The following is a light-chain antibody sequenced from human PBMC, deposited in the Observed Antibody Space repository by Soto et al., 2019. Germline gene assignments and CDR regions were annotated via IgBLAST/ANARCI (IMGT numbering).Light chain of an antibody. CDR2: DVS. J-gene: IGLJ1*01. CDR3: SSYTTSNTRQIV. Sequence: QSALTQPASVSGSPGQSITIYCTGTSSDVGGYNYVSWYQHHPGKAPQLMIFDVSNRPSGVSNRFSGSKSGNTASLTISGLQPEDEADYYCSSYTTSNTRQIVFGTGTKLTVL. V-gene: IGLV2-14*03. CDR1: SSDVGGYNY.